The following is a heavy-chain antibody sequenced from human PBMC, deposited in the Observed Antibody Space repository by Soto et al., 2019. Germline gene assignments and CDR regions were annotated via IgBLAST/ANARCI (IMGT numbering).Heavy chain of an antibody. D-gene: IGHD1-26*01. J-gene: IGHJ6*02. V-gene: IGHV1-69*13. Sequence: SVKVSCKASGGTFSSYAISWVRQAPGQGLEWMGGIIPIFGTANYAQKFQGRVTITADESTSTAYMELSSLRSEDTAVYYCARGYSGSYIGYYGMDVWGQGTKVTVSS. CDR3: ARGYSGSYIGYYGMDV. CDR1: GGTFSSYA. CDR2: IIPIFGTA.